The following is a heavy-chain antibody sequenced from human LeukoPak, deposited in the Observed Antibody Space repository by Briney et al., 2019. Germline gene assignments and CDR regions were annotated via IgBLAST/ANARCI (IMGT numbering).Heavy chain of an antibody. CDR1: GFTFSSYW. CDR2: IKSDGSTT. V-gene: IGHV3-74*01. CDR3: ARGSSARFIGPEY. D-gene: IGHD1-26*01. J-gene: IGHJ4*01. Sequence: GGSLRLSCAVSGFTFSSYWMHWVRQAPGMGLVWVSRIKSDGSTTSYADSVKGRFTISRDNAKNTLYLQMNSLRVEDTAVYFCARGSSARFIGPEYWGHGTLVTVSS.